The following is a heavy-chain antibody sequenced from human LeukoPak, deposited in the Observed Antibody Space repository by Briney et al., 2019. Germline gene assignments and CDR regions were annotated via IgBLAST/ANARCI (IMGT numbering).Heavy chain of an antibody. J-gene: IGHJ4*02. CDR2: INAGNGNT. V-gene: IGHV1-3*01. D-gene: IGHD6-6*01. CDR3: ARVGDSRSSWYYFDY. CDR1: GYTFTSYA. Sequence: GASVKVSCKASGYTFTSYAMHWVRQAPGQRLEWMGWINAGNGNTKYSQKFQGRVTITRDTSASTAYMELSSLRSEDTAVYYCARVGDSRSSWYYFDYWGQGTLVTVSS.